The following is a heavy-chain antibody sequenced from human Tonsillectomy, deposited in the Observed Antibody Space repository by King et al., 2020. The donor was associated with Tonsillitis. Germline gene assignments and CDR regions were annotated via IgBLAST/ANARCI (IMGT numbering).Heavy chain of an antibody. CDR1: GFSLSTSGVG. J-gene: IGHJ4*02. Sequence: TLKESGPTMVKPTQTLTLTCTFSGFSLSTSGVGVGWIRQPPGKALEWLALIYWDDNQRYSPSLKSRLIITKDTSKNQVVLTMTNLDPADTATYYCSRGSGNYYDYYFDYWGLGTLVTVSS. CDR2: IYWDDNQ. CDR3: SRGSGNYYDYYFDY. V-gene: IGHV2-5*02. D-gene: IGHD3-10*01.